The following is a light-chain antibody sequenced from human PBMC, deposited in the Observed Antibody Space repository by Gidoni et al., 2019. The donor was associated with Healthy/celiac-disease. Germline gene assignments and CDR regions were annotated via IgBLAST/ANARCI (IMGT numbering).Light chain of an antibody. J-gene: IGKJ2*01. Sequence: DMMMTPPPLSPSVTPGQPASFCCKSSQSLLHSNGKNYLYWYLQKPGQPPQLLIYVVSNRFSGVPDRFSGSGSGTDFTLKISRVEAEDVGVYYCMQSIQPPGTFGQGTKVEIK. CDR3: MQSIQPPGT. V-gene: IGKV2D-29*01. CDR1: QSLLHSNGKNY. CDR2: VVS.